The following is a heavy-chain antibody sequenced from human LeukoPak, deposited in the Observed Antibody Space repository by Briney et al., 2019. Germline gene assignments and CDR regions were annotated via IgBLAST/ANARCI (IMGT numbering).Heavy chain of an antibody. V-gene: IGHV3-7*01. D-gene: IGHD3-22*01. CDR3: ARRLIYYYDSSGYTWNWFDP. J-gene: IGHJ5*02. CDR2: IKQDGSEK. CDR1: GFTFSSYW. Sequence: GGSLRLSCAASGFTFSSYWMSWVRQAPGKGLEWVANIKQDGSEKYYVDSVKGRFTISRDNAKNSLYLQMNSLRAGDTAVYYCARRLIYYYDSSGYTWNWFDPWGQGTLVTVSS.